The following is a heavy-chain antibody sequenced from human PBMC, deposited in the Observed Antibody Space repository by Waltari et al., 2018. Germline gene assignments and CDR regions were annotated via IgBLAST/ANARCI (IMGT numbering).Heavy chain of an antibody. V-gene: IGHV3-74*01. D-gene: IGHD3-16*01. CDR2: INEDGSET. CDR1: GLTLRNYW. Sequence: EVQLVESGGGLVQPGGSLRLSGAASGLTLRNYWIPCVRQGPGKGLVWVSGINEDGSETAYADSVRGRFTISRDNAKSTLYLQMDSLRAEDTAMYYCARDEAGVMPLDCWGLGTLVTVSS. CDR3: ARDEAGVMPLDC. J-gene: IGHJ4*02.